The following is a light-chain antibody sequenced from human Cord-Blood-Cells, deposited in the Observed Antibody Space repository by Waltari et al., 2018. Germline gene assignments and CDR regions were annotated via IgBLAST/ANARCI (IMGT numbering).Light chain of an antibody. CDR1: QSISSW. Sequence: DIQMTQSPSTLSASVGDRVTITCRASQSISSWLAWYQQKPGKVPKLLIYDASSLESGVPSRFSGSGSGTEFTLTISSLQPDDFATYYCQQYNSYLFGQGTKVEIK. V-gene: IGKV1-5*01. CDR3: QQYNSYL. J-gene: IGKJ1*01. CDR2: DAS.